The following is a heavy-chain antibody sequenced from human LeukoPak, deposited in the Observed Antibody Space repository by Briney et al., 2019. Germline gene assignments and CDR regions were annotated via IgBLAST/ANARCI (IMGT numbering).Heavy chain of an antibody. J-gene: IGHJ4*02. CDR1: GGSFSGYY. CDR3: ARDIGDYDYVWGSPRYYFDY. CDR2: IYTSGST. V-gene: IGHV4-4*07. D-gene: IGHD3-16*01. Sequence: PSETLSLTCAVYGGSFSGYYWSWIRQPAGKGLEWIGRIYTSGSTNYNPSLKSRVTMSVDTSKNQFSLKLSSVTAADTAVYYCARDIGDYDYVWGSPRYYFDYWGQGTLVTVSS.